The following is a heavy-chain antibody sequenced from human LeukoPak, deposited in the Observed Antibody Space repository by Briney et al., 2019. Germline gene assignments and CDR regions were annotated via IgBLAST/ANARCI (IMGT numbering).Heavy chain of an antibody. CDR2: ISSSGSTI. CDR3: ARVLAIVRGVIDY. D-gene: IGHD3-10*01. Sequence: PGGSLRLSCAASGLTFSSYEMHWVRQAPVKGLEWISYISSSGSTIHYADSVKGRFTISRDNAKNSLYLQMNSLRAEDTAVYYCARVLAIVRGVIDYWGQGTLVTVS. V-gene: IGHV3-48*03. J-gene: IGHJ4*02. CDR1: GLTFSSYE.